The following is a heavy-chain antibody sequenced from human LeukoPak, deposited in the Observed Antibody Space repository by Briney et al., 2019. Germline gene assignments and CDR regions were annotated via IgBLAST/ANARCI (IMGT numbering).Heavy chain of an antibody. CDR3: ARGHTGTPNYFDY. V-gene: IGHV4-39*01. Sequence: SETLSLTCTVSGDSISSSTYNWGWVRQPPGKGLEYIASIYYSGSTYYNPSLKSRVSISVDTSKNQFSLKLSSVTAADTAVYYCARGHTGTPNYFDYWGQGTLVTVSS. CDR2: IYYSGST. CDR1: GDSISSSTYN. J-gene: IGHJ4*02. D-gene: IGHD1-7*01.